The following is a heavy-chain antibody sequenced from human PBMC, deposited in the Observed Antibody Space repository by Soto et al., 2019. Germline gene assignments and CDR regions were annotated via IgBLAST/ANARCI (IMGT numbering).Heavy chain of an antibody. Sequence: QVQLVESGGGVVQPGRSLRLSCAASGFTFNRHPLHWVRQAPGKGLEWVAVISHDGNNKYYADSVKGRFTISRDNSMNMLYLQMHGLRTEDTAIFYCARASGHIYPTLHGPFDHWGQGALVTVSS. J-gene: IGHJ4*02. CDR3: ARASGHIYPTLHGPFDH. D-gene: IGHD3-16*02. V-gene: IGHV3-30-3*01. CDR1: GFTFNRHP. CDR2: ISHDGNNK.